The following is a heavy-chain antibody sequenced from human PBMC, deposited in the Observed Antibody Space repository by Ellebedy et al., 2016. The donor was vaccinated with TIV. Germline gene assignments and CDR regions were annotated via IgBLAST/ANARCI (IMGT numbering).Heavy chain of an antibody. CDR1: GYSFTSYW. V-gene: IGHV5-10-1*01. J-gene: IGHJ4*02. CDR3: ARSAVADPTDFDY. Sequence: GGSLRLSCKGSGYSFTSYWISWVRQMPGKGLEWMGRIDPSDSYTNYSPSFQGHVTISADKSISTAYLQWSSLKASDTAMYYCARSAVADPTDFDYWGQGTLVTVSS. CDR2: IDPSDSYT. D-gene: IGHD6-19*01.